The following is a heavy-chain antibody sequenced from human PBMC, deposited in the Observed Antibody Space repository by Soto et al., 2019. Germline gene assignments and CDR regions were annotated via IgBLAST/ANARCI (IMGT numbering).Heavy chain of an antibody. Sequence: PGGSLRLSCAASGFTFSDYYMSWFRQAPGKGLEWVSYISGSGSTKHYADSVKGRFTISRDNSKNTLYLQMNSLRAEDTAVYYCAKAGSGSYYTYFDYWGQGTLVTVSS. CDR3: AKAGSGSYYTYFDY. CDR1: GFTFSDYY. J-gene: IGHJ4*02. CDR2: ISGSGSTK. V-gene: IGHV3-11*01. D-gene: IGHD3-10*01.